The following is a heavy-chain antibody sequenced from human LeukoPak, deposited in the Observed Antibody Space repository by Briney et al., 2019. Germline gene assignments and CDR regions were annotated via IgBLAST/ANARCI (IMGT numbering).Heavy chain of an antibody. J-gene: IGHJ4*02. CDR3: ARNYYDSSGYDYYLHY. CDR2: IYTSGST. V-gene: IGHV4-4*07. CDR1: GGSISSYY. Sequence: SETLSPTCAVSGGSISSYYWSCIRQPAGKGLEWIGRIYTSGSTNYNPSLKSRVTISVDTSKNQFSLKLSSVTAEDTAVYYCARNYYDSSGYDYYLHYGGQGTLVTVSS. D-gene: IGHD3-22*01.